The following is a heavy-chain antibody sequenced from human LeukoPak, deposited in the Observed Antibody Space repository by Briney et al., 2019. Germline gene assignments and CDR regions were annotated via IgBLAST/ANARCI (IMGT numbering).Heavy chain of an antibody. CDR3: TKTGGPWD. CDR2: IFRDGTT. J-gene: IGHJ4*02. CDR1: GFTVITSY. V-gene: IGHV3-66*01. Sequence: GGSLRLSCAASGFTVITSYMSWVRQAPGEGLEWVSVIFRDGTTYYADSVKGRFTISRDNSKNTLYLQMNTLRAEDTAMYYCTKTGGPWDWGQGTLVTVSS. D-gene: IGHD7-27*01.